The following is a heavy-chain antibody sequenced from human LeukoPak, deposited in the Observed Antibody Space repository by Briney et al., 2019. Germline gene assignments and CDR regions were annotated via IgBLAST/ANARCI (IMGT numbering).Heavy chain of an antibody. CDR3: ARGGGSGTTFDY. J-gene: IGHJ4*02. CDR1: GGSFSGYY. CDR2: INHSGST. Sequence: SETLSLTCAVYGGSFSGYYWSWIRQPPGKGLEWIGEINHSGSTNYNPSLKSRVTISVDTSKNQFSLKLSSVTAADTAVYYCARGGGSGTTFDYWGQGTLVTVSS. D-gene: IGHD3-10*01. V-gene: IGHV4-34*01.